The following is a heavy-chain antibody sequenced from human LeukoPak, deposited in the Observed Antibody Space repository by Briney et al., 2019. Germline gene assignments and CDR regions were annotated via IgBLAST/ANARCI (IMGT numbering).Heavy chain of an antibody. D-gene: IGHD7-27*01. J-gene: IGHJ4*02. CDR1: GYTFTSYY. CDR2: INPSGGST. V-gene: IGHV1-46*01. CDR3: TRSLGSVGFDY. Sequence: ASVKVSCKASGYTFTSYYMHWVRQAPGQGLEWMGIINPSGGSTSYAQKFQGRVTMTRDTSTSTVYMELSSLRSEDTAVYYCTRSLGSVGFDYWGQGTLVTVSS.